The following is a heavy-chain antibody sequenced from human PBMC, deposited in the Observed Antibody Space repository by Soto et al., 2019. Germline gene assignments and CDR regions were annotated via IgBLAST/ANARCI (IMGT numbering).Heavy chain of an antibody. D-gene: IGHD2-2*01. Sequence: EVQLLESGGGLVQPGGSLRLSCAASGFTFSSYAMSWVRQAPGKGLEWVSAISGSGGSTYYADSVKGRFTISRDNSKNPLYLQMNSLRAEDTAVYYCAKGRYCSSTSCYYYYGMDVWGQGTTVTVSS. CDR2: ISGSGGST. CDR3: AKGRYCSSTSCYYYYGMDV. V-gene: IGHV3-23*01. CDR1: GFTFSSYA. J-gene: IGHJ6*02.